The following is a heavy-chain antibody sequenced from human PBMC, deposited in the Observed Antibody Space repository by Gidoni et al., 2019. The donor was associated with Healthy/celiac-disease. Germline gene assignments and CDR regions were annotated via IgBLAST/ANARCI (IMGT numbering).Heavy chain of an antibody. Sequence: EVQLLESGGGWVQPGGSLRLACAAPGFTFSSYAMSWVRQAPGKGLEWVSAISGSCGSTYYADSVKGRFTISRDNSKNTLYLQMNSLRAEDTAVYYCAKGEVATSLDYWGQGTLVTVSS. CDR1: GFTFSSYA. D-gene: IGHD5-12*01. CDR3: AKGEVATSLDY. CDR2: ISGSCGST. J-gene: IGHJ4*02. V-gene: IGHV3-23*01.